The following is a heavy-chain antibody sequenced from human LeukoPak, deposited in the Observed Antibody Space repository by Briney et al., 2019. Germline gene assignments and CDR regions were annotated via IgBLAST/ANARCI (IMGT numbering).Heavy chain of an antibody. V-gene: IGHV3-23*01. CDR2: ISGGGGKT. D-gene: IGHD1-26*01. CDR1: GFTFSSCA. J-gene: IGHJ3*02. CDR3: AKDRIVFNSGHYYLGAFNI. Sequence: GGSLRLSCEASGFTFSSCALSWVRQAPGKGLEWVSAISGGGGKTWYADSVKGRFTISRDNSKNTLYLQMNSLRAEDTALYYCAKDRIVFNSGHYYLGAFNIWGQAAMVTVSP.